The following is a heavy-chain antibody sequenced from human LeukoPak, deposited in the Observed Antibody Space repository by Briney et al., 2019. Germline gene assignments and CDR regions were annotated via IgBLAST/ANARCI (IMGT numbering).Heavy chain of an antibody. CDR1: GFTFNTYG. CDR2: ISGSGGAT. V-gene: IGHV3-23*01. D-gene: IGHD3-22*01. Sequence: GGTLRLSCAASGFTFNTYGMSWVRQAPGKGLEWVSGISGSGGATYYADSVKGRFTVSRDDPHNTLYLQMNSVRAEDTAVYYCARRYYYDSTQTEGAFDIWGQGTMVTVSS. J-gene: IGHJ3*02. CDR3: ARRYYYDSTQTEGAFDI.